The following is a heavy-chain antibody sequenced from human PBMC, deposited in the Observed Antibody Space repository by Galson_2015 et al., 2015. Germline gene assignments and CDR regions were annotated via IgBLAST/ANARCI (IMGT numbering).Heavy chain of an antibody. D-gene: IGHD2-2*01. J-gene: IGHJ2*01. CDR3: AKVVSSYWYFDL. Sequence: SLRLSCAASGFTFSSYAMSWVRQAPGKGLEWVSAISGSGGSTYYADSVKGRFTISRDNSKNTLYLQMNSLRAEDTAVYYCAKVVSSYWYFDLWGRGTLVTGSS. CDR1: GFTFSSYA. CDR2: ISGSGGST. V-gene: IGHV3-23*01.